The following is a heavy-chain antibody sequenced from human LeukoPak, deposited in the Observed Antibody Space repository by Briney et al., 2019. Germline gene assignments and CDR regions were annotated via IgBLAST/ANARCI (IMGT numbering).Heavy chain of an antibody. CDR1: GFTFSSCA. CDR3: AKGTYSSSPRDY. CDR2: ISGSGGST. V-gene: IGHV3-23*01. Sequence: GGSLRLSCAASGFTFSSCAMSWVRQAPGKGLEWVSAISGSGGSTYYAGSVKGRFTISRDNSKNTLFLQMNSLRAEDTAVYYCAKGTYSSSPRDYWGQGTLVTVYS. J-gene: IGHJ4*02. D-gene: IGHD6-6*01.